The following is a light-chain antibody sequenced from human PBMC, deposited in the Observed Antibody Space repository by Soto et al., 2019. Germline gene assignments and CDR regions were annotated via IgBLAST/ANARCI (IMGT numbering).Light chain of an antibody. Sequence: AILMTQSPATLSVSPGDRATLSCRASQGIRDDLGWYQQKPGQAPKLLIYAATSLQTGVPSRFSGSGSGTDFTLTISSLQPEDFASYYCLQDYNYPRTFGQGTKVDIK. CDR3: LQDYNYPRT. CDR2: AAT. CDR1: QGIRDD. J-gene: IGKJ1*01. V-gene: IGKV1-6*01.